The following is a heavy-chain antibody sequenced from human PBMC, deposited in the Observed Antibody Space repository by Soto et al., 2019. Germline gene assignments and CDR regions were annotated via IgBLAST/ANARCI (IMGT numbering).Heavy chain of an antibody. Sequence: SETLSLTCTVSGGSISSYYWSWIRQPPGKGLEWIGYIYYSGSTNYNPSLKSRVTISVDTSKNQFSLKLSSVTAADTAVYYCARNSLQWLEFDYWGQGTLVTVSS. CDR2: IYYSGST. D-gene: IGHD6-19*01. CDR3: ARNSLQWLEFDY. CDR1: GGSISSYY. J-gene: IGHJ4*02. V-gene: IGHV4-59*08.